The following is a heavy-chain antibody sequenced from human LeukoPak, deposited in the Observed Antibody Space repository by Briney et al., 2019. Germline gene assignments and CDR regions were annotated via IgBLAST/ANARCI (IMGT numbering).Heavy chain of an antibody. V-gene: IGHV3-7*01. J-gene: IGHJ1*01. Sequence: GGSLRLSCAASGFTFSSYGMHWVRQAPGKGLQWVANIKTDGSEKYYVDSVKGRFTISRDNAKNSLYRQMNSLRAEDTAVYYCATYSSLNRREFQYWGQGTLLTVSS. D-gene: IGHD3-22*01. CDR1: GFTFSSYG. CDR2: IKTDGSEK. CDR3: ATYSSLNRREFQY.